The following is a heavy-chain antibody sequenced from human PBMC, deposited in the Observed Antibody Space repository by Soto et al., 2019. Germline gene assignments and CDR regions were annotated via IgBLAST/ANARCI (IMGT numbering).Heavy chain of an antibody. CDR3: VRTSLVVAAATREDY. CDR1: GFTFSSYW. CDR2: INSDGSST. Sequence: EVQLVESGGGLVQPGGSLRVSCAASGFTFSSYWMHWVRQAPGKGLVWVSRINSDGSSTSYADSVKGRFPISRDNAKNTLYLQMNSLRAEDTAVYYCVRTSLVVAAATREDYWGQGTLVTVSS. D-gene: IGHD2-15*01. J-gene: IGHJ4*02. V-gene: IGHV3-74*01.